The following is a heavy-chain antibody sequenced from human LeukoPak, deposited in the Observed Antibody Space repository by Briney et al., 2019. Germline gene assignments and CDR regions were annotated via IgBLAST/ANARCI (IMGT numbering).Heavy chain of an antibody. V-gene: IGHV5-51*01. D-gene: IGHD3-22*01. Sequence: GESLKISCKGSGYSFTSYWIGWVRQMPGKGLEWMGIIYPGDSDTRYSPSFQGQVTISADKSISTAYLQWSSLRAEDTAVYYCARDHHRRLYDSQARDTFDIWGQGTMVTVSS. CDR1: GYSFTSYW. CDR3: ARDHHRRLYDSQARDTFDI. CDR2: IYPGDSDT. J-gene: IGHJ3*02.